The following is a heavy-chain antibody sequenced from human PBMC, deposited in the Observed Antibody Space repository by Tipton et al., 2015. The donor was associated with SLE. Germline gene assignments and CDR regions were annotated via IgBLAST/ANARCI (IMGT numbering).Heavy chain of an antibody. Sequence: TLSLTCTVSGGSLSGYYWSRIRQPPGKGLEWIGEINHRGSTNFNPSLKSRVTISQDTSKNQFSLTLRSVTAADTAVYFCARGYPYYYDNSGYRDYFVYWGQGTLVTVSS. J-gene: IGHJ4*02. CDR3: ARGYPYYYDNSGYRDYFVY. CDR1: GGSLSGYY. CDR2: INHRGST. D-gene: IGHD3-22*01. V-gene: IGHV4-34*01.